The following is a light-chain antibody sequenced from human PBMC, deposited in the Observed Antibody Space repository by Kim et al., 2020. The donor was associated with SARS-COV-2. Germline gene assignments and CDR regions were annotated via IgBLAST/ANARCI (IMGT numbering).Light chain of an antibody. J-gene: IGLJ3*02. CDR1: GGQSRYG. Sequence: SVNRTCTSSGGQSRYGIAWHQQHPGNGSRYMINLNSVGRHIEGAGVPARFSACGSGRERYLTISGLQSEDEADYYCQTWDTGIRVFGGGTQLTVL. V-gene: IGLV4-69*01. CDR3: QTWDTGIRV. CDR2: LNSVGRH.